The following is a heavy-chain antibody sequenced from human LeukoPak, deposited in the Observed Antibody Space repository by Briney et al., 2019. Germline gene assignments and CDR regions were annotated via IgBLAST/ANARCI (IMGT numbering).Heavy chain of an antibody. J-gene: IGHJ4*02. CDR1: GYTFTSYG. CDR3: ARRGMARDFDY. CDR2: ISAYNGNT. Sequence: ASVKVSCKASGYTFTSYGISWLRQAPEQGLEWMGWISAYNGNTNYAQKLQGRVTITTDTSTSTAYMELRSLRSDDTAVYYCARRGMARDFDYWGQGTLVTVSS. D-gene: IGHD6-13*01. V-gene: IGHV1-18*01.